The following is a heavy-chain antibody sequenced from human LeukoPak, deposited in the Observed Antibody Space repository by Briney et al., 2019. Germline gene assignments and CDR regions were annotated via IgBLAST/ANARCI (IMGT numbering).Heavy chain of an antibody. J-gene: IGHJ4*02. Sequence: SETLSLTCTVSGGSISSSSYYWGWIRQPPGKGLEWIGYIYYSGSTNYNPSLKSRVTISVDTSKNQFSLKLSSVTAADTAVYYCARLPGDFDYWGQGTLVTVSS. CDR2: IYYSGST. CDR3: ARLPGDFDY. CDR1: GGSISSSSYY. D-gene: IGHD3-10*01. V-gene: IGHV4-61*05.